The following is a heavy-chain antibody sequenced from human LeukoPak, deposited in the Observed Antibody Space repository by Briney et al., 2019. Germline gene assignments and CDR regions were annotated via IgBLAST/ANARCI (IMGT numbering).Heavy chain of an antibody. J-gene: IGHJ3*02. D-gene: IGHD1-26*01. CDR2: ISGSGGST. Sequence: PGGSLRLSCAASGFTFSSYGMNWVRQAPGKGLEWVSAISGSGGSTYYADSVKGRFTISRDNSKNTLYLQMNSLRAEDTAVYYCAKVTSGSYFPPTDAFDIWGQGTMVTVSS. V-gene: IGHV3-23*01. CDR3: AKVTSGSYFPPTDAFDI. CDR1: GFTFSSYG.